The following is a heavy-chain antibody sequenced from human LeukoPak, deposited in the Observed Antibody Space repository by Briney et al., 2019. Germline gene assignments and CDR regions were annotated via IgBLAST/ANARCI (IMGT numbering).Heavy chain of an antibody. CDR1: GYSFTSYW. J-gene: IGHJ4*02. Sequence: GESLMISCKGSGYSFTSYWIGWVRQMPGKGLEWMAIIYPGDSDTRYSPSLQGRVTISADKSISTAYLQWSSLKASDTAMYYCARSSDSSGYYDYFDYWGQGTLVTVSS. CDR3: ARSSDSSGYYDYFDY. CDR2: IYPGDSDT. D-gene: IGHD3-22*01. V-gene: IGHV5-51*01.